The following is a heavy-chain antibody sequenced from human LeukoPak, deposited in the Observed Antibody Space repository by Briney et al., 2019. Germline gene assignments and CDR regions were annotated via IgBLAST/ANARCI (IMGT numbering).Heavy chain of an antibody. Sequence: SETLSLTCTVSGGSISSYYWSWIRQPPGKGLEWIGFIYYSGSTNYSPSLKSRVTISVDTSKNQFSLKLSSVTAADTAVYFCARAFTGGGNGLDYWGQGTLVTVSS. D-gene: IGHD4-23*01. CDR2: IYYSGST. J-gene: IGHJ4*02. CDR3: ARAFTGGGNGLDY. CDR1: GGSISSYY. V-gene: IGHV4-59*01.